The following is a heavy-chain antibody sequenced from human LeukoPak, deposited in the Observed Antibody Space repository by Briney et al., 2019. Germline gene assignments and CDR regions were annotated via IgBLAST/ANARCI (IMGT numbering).Heavy chain of an antibody. CDR3: ARGPRGYYFDY. Sequence: SVKVSCKASGGTFSSYAISWVRQAPEQGLEWMGRIIPIFGIANYAQKFQGRVTITADKSTSTAYMELSSLRSEDTAVYYCARGPRGYYFDYWGQGTLVTVSS. V-gene: IGHV1-69*04. CDR1: GGTFSSYA. CDR2: IIPIFGIA. J-gene: IGHJ4*02.